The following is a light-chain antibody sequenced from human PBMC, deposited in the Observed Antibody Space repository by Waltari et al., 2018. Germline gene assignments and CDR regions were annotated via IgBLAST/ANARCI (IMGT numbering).Light chain of an antibody. V-gene: IGKV1-39*01. J-gene: IGKJ4*01. Sequence: DIQMTQSPSSLAASVGDRVPITCRASQSISNYLNWYQQKPGKAPKLLIYGASNLQSGVPSRFSGSGSGADFTLTISSLQPEDFATYFCQQSSSSLLTFGGGTKVEIK. CDR3: QQSSSSLLT. CDR1: QSISNY. CDR2: GAS.